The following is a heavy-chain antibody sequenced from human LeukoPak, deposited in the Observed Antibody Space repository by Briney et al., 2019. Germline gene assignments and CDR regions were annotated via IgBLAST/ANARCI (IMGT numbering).Heavy chain of an antibody. CDR2: INHSGST. Sequence: SETLSLTCAVYGGSFSGYYWSWTRQPPGKGLEWIGEINHSGSTNYNPSLKSRVTISVDTSKNQFSLKLSSVTAADTAVYYCTGKYYFDSSGYYYADYWGQGTLVTVSS. V-gene: IGHV4-34*01. CDR1: GGSFSGYY. D-gene: IGHD3-22*01. J-gene: IGHJ4*02. CDR3: TGKYYFDSSGYYYADY.